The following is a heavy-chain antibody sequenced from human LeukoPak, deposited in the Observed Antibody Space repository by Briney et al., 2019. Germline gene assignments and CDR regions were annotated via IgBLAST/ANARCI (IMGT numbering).Heavy chain of an antibody. CDR1: GFTFSSYS. CDR2: ISSSSSYI. J-gene: IGHJ4*02. CDR3: ARDQYGDYSFDY. D-gene: IGHD4-17*01. V-gene: IGHV3-21*01. Sequence: PGGSLRLSCAASGFTFSSYSMNWVRQAPGKGLEWVSSISSSSSYIYYAASVKGRFTISRDNAKNSLFLQRNSLRAEDTAVYYCARDQYGDYSFDYWGEGTLVTVSS.